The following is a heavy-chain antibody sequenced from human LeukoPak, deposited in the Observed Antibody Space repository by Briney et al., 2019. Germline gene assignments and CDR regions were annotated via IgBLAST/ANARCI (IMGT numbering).Heavy chain of an antibody. CDR3: ARDRGGTYSQFDS. J-gene: IGHJ5*01. CDR1: GGSISTYY. CDR2: IYNSGST. V-gene: IGHV4-59*01. D-gene: IGHD1-26*01. Sequence: SETLSLTCTVSGGSISTYYWSWLRQPPGKGLEWIGYIYNSGSTNYNPSLKSRVTISLDTSKNQFSLKLSSVTAADTAVYYCARDRGGTYSQFDSWGQGTLVTVSS.